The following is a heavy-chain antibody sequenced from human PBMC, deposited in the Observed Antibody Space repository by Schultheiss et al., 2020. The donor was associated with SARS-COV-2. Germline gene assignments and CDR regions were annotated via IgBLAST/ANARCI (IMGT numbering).Heavy chain of an antibody. CDR2: ISYDGSNK. V-gene: IGHV3-30-3*01. D-gene: IGHD1-20*01. Sequence: GGSLRLSCAASGFTFDDYAMHWVRQAPGKGLEWVAVISYDGSNKYYADSVKGRFTISRDNSKNTLYLQMNSLRAEDTAVYYCAKDYGDNWNDGFDYWGQGTLVTVSS. CDR3: AKDYGDNWNDGFDY. J-gene: IGHJ4*02. CDR1: GFTFDDYA.